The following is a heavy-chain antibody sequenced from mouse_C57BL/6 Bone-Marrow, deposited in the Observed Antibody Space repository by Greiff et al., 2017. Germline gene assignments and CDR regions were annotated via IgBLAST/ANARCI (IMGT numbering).Heavy chain of an antibody. CDR1: GFTFTDYY. D-gene: IGHD3-2*02. J-gene: IGHJ3*01. V-gene: IGHV7-3*01. CDR2: IRNKANGYTT. CDR3: ARYGGRQRRLAY. Sequence: EVHLVESGGGLVQPGGSLSLSCAASGFTFTDYYMSWVRQPPGKALEWLGFIRNKANGYTTEYSASVKGRFTISRDNSQSILYLQMNALRAEDSATYCCARYGGRQRRLAYWGQGTLVTVSA.